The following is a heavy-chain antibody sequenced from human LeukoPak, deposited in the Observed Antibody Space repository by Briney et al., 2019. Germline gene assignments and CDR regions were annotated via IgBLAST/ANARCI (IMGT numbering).Heavy chain of an antibody. Sequence: SETLSLTCTVSGGSISSGGYYWCWIRQHPGKGLEWIGYIYYSGSTYYNPSLKSRVTISVDTSKNQFSLKLSSVTAADTAVYYCARVLPYYDFWDLSRKTRYYFDYWGQGTLVTVSS. CDR2: IYYSGST. V-gene: IGHV4-31*03. CDR3: ARVLPYYDFWDLSRKTRYYFDY. CDR1: GGSISSGGYY. J-gene: IGHJ4*02. D-gene: IGHD3-3*01.